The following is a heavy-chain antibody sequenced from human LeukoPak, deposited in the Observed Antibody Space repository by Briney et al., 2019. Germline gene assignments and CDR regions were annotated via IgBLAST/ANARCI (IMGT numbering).Heavy chain of an antibody. CDR2: IYYSGST. V-gene: IGHV4-59*01. Sequence: PSETLSLTCTVSGGSISSYYWSWIRQPPGKGLEWIGYIYYSGSTNYNPSLKSRVTISVDTSKNQFSLKLSSVTAAGTAVYYCARTPQNFDWLPMHYFDYWGQGTLVTVSS. J-gene: IGHJ4*02. CDR1: GGSISSYY. CDR3: ARTPQNFDWLPMHYFDY. D-gene: IGHD3-9*01.